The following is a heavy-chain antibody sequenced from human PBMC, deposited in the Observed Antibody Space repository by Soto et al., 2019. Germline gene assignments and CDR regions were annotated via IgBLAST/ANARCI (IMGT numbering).Heavy chain of an antibody. CDR1: GFTVSSNY. CDR3: ARDKYSSSWYRN. D-gene: IGHD6-13*01. V-gene: IGHV3-66*01. CDR2: IYSGGST. J-gene: IGHJ4*02. Sequence: GGSLRLSCAASGFTVSSNYMSWVRQAPGKGLEWVSVIYSGGSTYYADSVKGRFTISRDNSKNTLYLQMNSLRAEDTAVYYCARDKYSSSWYRNWGQGTLVTVSS.